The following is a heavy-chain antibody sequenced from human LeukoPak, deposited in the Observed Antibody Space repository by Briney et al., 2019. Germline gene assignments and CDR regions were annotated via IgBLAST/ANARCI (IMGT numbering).Heavy chain of an antibody. J-gene: IGHJ4*02. CDR1: GGTFSSYA. Sequence: WASVKVSCKASGGTFSSYAISWVRQAPGQGLEWMGGIIPIFGTANYAQKFQGRVTITADESTSTAYMELSSLRSEDTAVYYCARGGHYGSGSYVHDYWGQGTLVTVSS. CDR2: IIPIFGTA. CDR3: ARGGHYGSGSYVHDY. D-gene: IGHD3-10*01. V-gene: IGHV1-69*13.